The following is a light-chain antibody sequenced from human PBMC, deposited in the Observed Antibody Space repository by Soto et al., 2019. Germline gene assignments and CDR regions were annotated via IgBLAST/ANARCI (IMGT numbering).Light chain of an antibody. J-gene: IGKJ3*01. Sequence: EIVMTQSPATLSVSPGEGATLSCRASQSVSSNLAWYQQKPGQAPRLLIYGASTRAAGVPVRFSGSGSGTEFPLTIRSLQSEDFAVYYWQQDNNWPHFTVGPGTKVDIK. CDR1: QSVSSN. CDR3: QQDNNWPHFT. CDR2: GAS. V-gene: IGKV3-15*01.